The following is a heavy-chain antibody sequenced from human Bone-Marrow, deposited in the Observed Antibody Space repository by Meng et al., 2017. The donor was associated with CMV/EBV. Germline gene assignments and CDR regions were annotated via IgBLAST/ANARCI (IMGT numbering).Heavy chain of an antibody. CDR1: GYSISSGYY. V-gene: IGHV4-38-2*02. J-gene: IGHJ6*02. Sequence: SETLSLTCTVSGYSISSGYYWGWIRQPPGKGPEWIGSIYHSGSTYYNPSLKSRVTISVDTSKTQFSLTLSSVTAADTAVYYCARDVPAAIFNPYYYNGMDVWGQRTTVTVSS. CDR3: ARDVPAAIFNPYYYNGMDV. CDR2: IYHSGST. D-gene: IGHD2-2*01.